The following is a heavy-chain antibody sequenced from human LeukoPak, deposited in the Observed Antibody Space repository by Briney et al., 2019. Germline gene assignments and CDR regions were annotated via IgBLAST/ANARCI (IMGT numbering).Heavy chain of an antibody. CDR2: ISGSGGST. D-gene: IGHD3-10*01. CDR1: GFTFSSYA. CDR3: AKDLAYGSGVGGFDY. J-gene: IGHJ4*02. V-gene: IGHV3-23*01. Sequence: PGGSLRPSCAASGFTFSSYAMSWVRQAPGKGLEWVSAISGSGGSTYYADSVKGRFTISRDNSKNTLYLQMNSLRAEDTAVYYCAKDLAYGSGVGGFDYWGQGTLVTVSS.